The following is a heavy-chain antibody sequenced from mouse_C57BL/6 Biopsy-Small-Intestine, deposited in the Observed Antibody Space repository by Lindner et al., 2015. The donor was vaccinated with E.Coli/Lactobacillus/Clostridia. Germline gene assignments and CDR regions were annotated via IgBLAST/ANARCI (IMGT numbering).Heavy chain of an antibody. V-gene: IGHV1S127*01. D-gene: IGHD6-1*01. CDR2: ISAYNGNT. CDR3: TRAAATVSTYCLY. Sequence: SVKVSCKASGYSFTNFGINWVRQAPGQGLEWMGWISAYNGNTNSAQNLQGRVTMTTDASTNTAYLELRGLRSDDTAVYYCTRAAATVSTYCLYWGQGTLVTVSS. CDR1: GYSFTNFG. J-gene: IGHJ4*01.